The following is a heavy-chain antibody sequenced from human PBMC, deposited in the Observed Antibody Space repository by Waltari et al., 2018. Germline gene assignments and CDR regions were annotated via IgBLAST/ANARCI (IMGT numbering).Heavy chain of an antibody. J-gene: IGHJ5*02. V-gene: IGHV1-2*02. D-gene: IGHD2-2*01. CDR3: ATLIESTRDLNWFDP. Sequence: QVQLVQSGAEVKKPGASVKVSCKASGYTFTGYYMHWVRQAPGQGLEWMGWINPNSGGTNYAQKFQGRVTMTRDTSISTAYMELSRLRSDDTAVYYCATLIESTRDLNWFDPWGQGTLVTVSS. CDR1: GYTFTGYY. CDR2: INPNSGGT.